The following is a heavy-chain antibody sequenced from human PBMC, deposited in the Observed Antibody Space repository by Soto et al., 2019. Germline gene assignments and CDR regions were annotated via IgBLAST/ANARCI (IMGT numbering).Heavy chain of an antibody. Sequence: GGSLRLSCAASGFTVSSNYMSWVRQAPGKGLEWVSVIYSGGSTYYADSVKGRFTISRDNSKNTLYLQMNSLRAEDTAVYYCAYGDLDYYGMDVWGQGTTVTVSS. CDR1: GFTVSSNY. D-gene: IGHD4-17*01. V-gene: IGHV3-66*01. J-gene: IGHJ6*02. CDR3: AYGDLDYYGMDV. CDR2: IYSGGST.